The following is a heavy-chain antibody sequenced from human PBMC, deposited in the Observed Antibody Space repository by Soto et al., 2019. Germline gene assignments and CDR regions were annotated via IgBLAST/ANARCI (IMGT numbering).Heavy chain of an antibody. D-gene: IGHD2-8*01. J-gene: IGHJ6*02. CDR3: ATKGRLYVGYYDYGMDV. CDR1: GYTLTELS. V-gene: IGHV1-24*01. Sequence: QVQLVQSGAEVKKPGASVKVSCKVSGYTLTELSMHWVRQAPGKGLEWMGGFDPEDGETIYAQKIQGRVTMTEDTSTDTAYMELNSLRSEDTAVYYCATKGRLYVGYYDYGMDVWGQGTTVTVSS. CDR2: FDPEDGET.